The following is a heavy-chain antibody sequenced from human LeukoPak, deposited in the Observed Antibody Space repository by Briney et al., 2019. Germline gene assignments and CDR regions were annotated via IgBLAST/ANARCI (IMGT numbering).Heavy chain of an antibody. J-gene: IGHJ6*03. Sequence: TSETLSLTCAVYGGSFSGYYWSWIRQPPGKGLEWIGEINHSGSTNYNPSLKSRVTISVDTSKNQFSLKLSSVTAADTAVYYCARRAGYSSGWPYYYYYYMDVWGKGTTVTISS. V-gene: IGHV4-34*01. CDR2: INHSGST. CDR1: GGSFSGYY. D-gene: IGHD6-19*01. CDR3: ARRAGYSSGWPYYYYYYMDV.